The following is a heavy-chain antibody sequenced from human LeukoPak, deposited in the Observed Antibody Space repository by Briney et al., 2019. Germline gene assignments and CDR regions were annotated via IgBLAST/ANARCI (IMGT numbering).Heavy chain of an antibody. D-gene: IGHD3-22*01. V-gene: IGHV3-33*01. CDR3: ARDPALTYYYDSSGFY. CDR2: IWYDGSNK. CDR1: GFTFSSYG. J-gene: IGHJ4*02. Sequence: GGSLRLSCAASGFTFSSYGMHWVRQATGKGLEWAAVIWYDGSNKYYADSVKGRFTISRDNSKNTLYLQMNSLRAEDTAVYYCARDPALTYYYDSSGFYWGQGTLVTVSS.